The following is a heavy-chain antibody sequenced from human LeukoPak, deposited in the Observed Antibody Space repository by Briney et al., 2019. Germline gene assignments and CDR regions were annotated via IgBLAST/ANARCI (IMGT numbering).Heavy chain of an antibody. V-gene: IGHV3-30*04. CDR1: GFTLSDYF. CDR3: AKDGPTYWYFDV. CDR2: TSHDGSDT. Sequence: PGRSRRLSCAASGFTLSDYFMHWVRQAPGKGLEWVAFTSHDGSDTGIADSVRGRFTVSRDNSKNTLYLQMDSLTPEDTAIYYCAKDGPTYWYFDVWGRGTLVTVSS. J-gene: IGHJ2*01.